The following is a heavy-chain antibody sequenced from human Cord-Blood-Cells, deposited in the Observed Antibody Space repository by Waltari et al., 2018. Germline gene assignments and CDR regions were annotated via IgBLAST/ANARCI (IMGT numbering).Heavy chain of an antibody. CDR3: ARGSPLVVVAVTYWYFDL. V-gene: IGHV4-34*01. CDR2: INHSGST. Sequence: QVQLQQWGAGLLKPSETLSLTCAVYGGSFSGYYWSWLRQPPGKGLEWIGEINHSGSTNYNPSLKSRVTISVDTSKNQFSLKLSSVTAADTAVYYCARGSPLVVVAVTYWYFDLWGRGTLVTVSS. J-gene: IGHJ2*01. CDR1: GGSFSGYY. D-gene: IGHD2-15*01.